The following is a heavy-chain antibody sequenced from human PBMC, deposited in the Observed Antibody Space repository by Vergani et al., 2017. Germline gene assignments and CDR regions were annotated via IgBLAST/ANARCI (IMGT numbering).Heavy chain of an antibody. CDR2: IYTSGPT. CDR3: ARDGGEYDKDALDV. Sequence: QVQLQESGPGLVKPSQTLSLTCTVSGGSFSTGGQSWTWLRQSAGKGLEWIGRIYTSGPTNYNPSLRSRAIMSVDSSQKQFSLKLTSVTAADTAVYYCARDGGEYDKDALDVWGQGTKVTVTS. D-gene: IGHD2-21*01. CDR1: GGSFSTGGQS. V-gene: IGHV4-61*02. J-gene: IGHJ3*01.